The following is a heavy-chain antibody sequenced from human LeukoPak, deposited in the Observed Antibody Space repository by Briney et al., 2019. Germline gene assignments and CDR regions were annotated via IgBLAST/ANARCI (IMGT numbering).Heavy chain of an antibody. CDR2: ISGSGGST. V-gene: IGHV3-23*01. Sequence: GGSLRLSCAASGFTFSSYAMSWVRQAPGKGLEWVSAISGSGGSTYYADSVKGRFTISRDNSKNTLYLQMNSLRAEDTAVYYCARILQWLSTKSQVYWGQGTLVTVSS. D-gene: IGHD2-15*01. CDR3: ARILQWLSTKSQVY. CDR1: GFTFSSYA. J-gene: IGHJ4*02.